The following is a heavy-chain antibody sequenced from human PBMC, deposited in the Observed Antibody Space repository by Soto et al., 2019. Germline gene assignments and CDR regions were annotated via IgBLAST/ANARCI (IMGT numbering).Heavy chain of an antibody. J-gene: IGHJ4*02. CDR1: GYSFTSYW. D-gene: IGHD3-10*01. Sequence: PGESLKISCQGSGYSFTSYWIGWVRQMPGKGLEWMGIIYPGDSDTRYSPSFQGQVTISADKSISTAYLQWSSLRASDTAIYYCARTFYYYASGIYCPLDYWGQGTLVTVSS. CDR3: ARTFYYYASGIYCPLDY. V-gene: IGHV5-51*01. CDR2: IYPGDSDT.